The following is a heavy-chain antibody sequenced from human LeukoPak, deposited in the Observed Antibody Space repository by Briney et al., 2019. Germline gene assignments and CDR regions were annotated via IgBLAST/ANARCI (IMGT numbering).Heavy chain of an antibody. J-gene: IGHJ4*02. CDR3: TRGYYIQLGGD. CDR2: IDNSSSTI. D-gene: IGHD3-3*01. Sequence: GGALRLTCVGSGVSFGHYKMNWVRQAPAKGLDWISYIDNSSSTIYYADSVKGRFTISRANAKSSPYLQMYSLRAEETAVYYCTRGYYIQLGGDWGQGNLVTVSS. V-gene: IGHV3-48*04. CDR1: GVSFGHYK.